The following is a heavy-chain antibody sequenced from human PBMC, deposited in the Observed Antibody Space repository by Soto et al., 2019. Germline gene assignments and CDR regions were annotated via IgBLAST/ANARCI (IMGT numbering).Heavy chain of an antibody. CDR1: GFTFRNYA. J-gene: IGHJ6*02. Sequence: QVHLVESGGGVVQPGRSLTLSCAASGFTFRNYAMHWVRQAPGKGLEWVATISYDGDNKYYTDSVKGPFTISRDNSKNTLYLQMNSVRPEDTAVYYCARPWGQLSTYYYGMDTWGQGTTVTVSS. CDR2: ISYDGDNK. V-gene: IGHV3-30-3*01. CDR3: ARPWGQLSTYYYGMDT. D-gene: IGHD3-16*01.